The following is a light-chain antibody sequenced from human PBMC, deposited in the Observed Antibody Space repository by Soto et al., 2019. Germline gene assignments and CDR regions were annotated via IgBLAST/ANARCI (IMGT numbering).Light chain of an antibody. CDR2: DAS. CDR3: QQYDNYPFT. V-gene: IGKV1-5*01. CDR1: QSVSSC. J-gene: IGKJ4*01. Sequence: DIQMTQSPSTLSASVGDRVTITCRASQSVSSCLAWYQQKPGKAPKLLIFDASSLESGVPSRFSGSGSGTEFTLTISNLQPDDFATYYCQQYDNYPFTFGGGTKVEI.